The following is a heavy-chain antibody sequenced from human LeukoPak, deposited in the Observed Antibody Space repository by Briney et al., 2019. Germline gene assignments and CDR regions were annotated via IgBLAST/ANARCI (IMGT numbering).Heavy chain of an antibody. Sequence: SETLSLTCAVYGGSFSGYYWSWIRQPPGKGLEWIGEINHSGSTNYNPSLKSRVTISVDTSKNQFSLKLSSVTAADTAVYYCARAGRYFDWLLPQNTEKTLKYWGQGTLVTVSS. D-gene: IGHD3-9*01. J-gene: IGHJ4*02. CDR2: INHSGST. CDR1: GGSFSGYY. CDR3: ARAGRYFDWLLPQNTEKTLKY. V-gene: IGHV4-34*01.